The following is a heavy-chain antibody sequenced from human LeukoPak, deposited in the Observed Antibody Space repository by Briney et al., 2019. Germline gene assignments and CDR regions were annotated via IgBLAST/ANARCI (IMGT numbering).Heavy chain of an antibody. Sequence: PGGSLRLSCAASGFTFSSYSMAWVRQAPGKGLEWLSYITSSSNINYADSVKGRFTISRDNSKNTLYLQMNSLRAEDTAVYYCAKSPRSRINIVVVVAATYFDYWGQGTLVTVSS. J-gene: IGHJ4*02. CDR3: AKSPRSRINIVVVVAATYFDY. CDR2: ITSSSNI. D-gene: IGHD2-15*01. V-gene: IGHV3-48*01. CDR1: GFTFSSYS.